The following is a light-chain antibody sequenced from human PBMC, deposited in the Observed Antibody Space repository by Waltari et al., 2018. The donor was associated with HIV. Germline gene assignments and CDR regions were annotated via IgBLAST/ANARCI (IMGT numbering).Light chain of an antibody. CDR3: SSYTSSSTLHV. CDR1: SSDVGGYNY. Sequence: QSALTQPASVSGSPGQPITISCTGTSSDVGGYNYVSWYQQHPGKAPKLMIYDVSNRPSGVSNRFSGSKSGNMASLTISGLQAEDEADYYCSSYTSSSTLHVFGTGTKVTVL. CDR2: DVS. J-gene: IGLJ1*01. V-gene: IGLV2-14*03.